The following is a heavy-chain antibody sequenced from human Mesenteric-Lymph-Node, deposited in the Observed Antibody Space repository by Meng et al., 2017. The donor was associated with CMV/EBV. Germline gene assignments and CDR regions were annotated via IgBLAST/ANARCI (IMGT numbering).Heavy chain of an antibody. CDR1: GFTFSSFN. CDR2: ISSDSRSYV. V-gene: IGHV3-21*06. J-gene: IGHJ5*02. CDR3: VKGGRGGYGDLGSA. D-gene: IGHD4-17*01. Sequence: GESLKISCAASGFTFSSFNMNWVRQAPGKGLEWVASISSDSRSYVYYADSVKGRLTISRDHPKSSLYLQMNSLRVDDTAMYYCVKGGRGGYGDLGSAWGQGTLVTVSS.